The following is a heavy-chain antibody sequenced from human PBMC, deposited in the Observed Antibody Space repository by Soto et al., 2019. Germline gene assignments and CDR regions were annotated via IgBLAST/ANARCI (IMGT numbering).Heavy chain of an antibody. V-gene: IGHV1-46*01. CDR3: ARGGHVVVVTAALDY. CDR2: VNPSGGHT. D-gene: IGHD2-21*02. Sequence: QVQLVQSGAEVKKPGASVKVSCKASGDTFTDYYIHWVRQAPGQGLEWMGTVNPSGGHTTYAQHFLGRMTMTRDTSTSTLSVELTSLTSEDTAVYYCARGGHVVVVTAALDYWGQGTLVTVSS. J-gene: IGHJ4*02. CDR1: GDTFTDYY.